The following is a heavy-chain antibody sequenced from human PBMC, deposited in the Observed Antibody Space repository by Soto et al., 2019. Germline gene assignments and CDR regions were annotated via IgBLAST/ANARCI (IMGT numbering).Heavy chain of an antibody. CDR1: GYSFTSYW. D-gene: IGHD6-6*01. J-gene: IGHJ6*04. CDR2: IDPSDSYT. V-gene: IGHV5-10-1*01. Sequence: GESLKISCKGSGYSFTSYWISWVRQMPGKGLEWMGRIDPSDSYTNYSPSFQGHVTISADKSISTAYLQWSSLKASDTAMYYCARHSSSSPNDYYYYYGMDVWGKGTTVTVS. CDR3: ARHSSSSPNDYYYYYGMDV.